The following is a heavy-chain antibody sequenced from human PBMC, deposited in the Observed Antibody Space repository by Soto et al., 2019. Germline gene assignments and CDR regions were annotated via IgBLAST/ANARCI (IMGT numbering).Heavy chain of an antibody. Sequence: QVQLVQSGADVKKPGASVKVSCKAPGYAFTNYGISWVRQAPGQGLEWMGWISAYNGKTNYAQKLQGRVTMTTDTSTSTAYMELRSLSSDDTAVYYCARDIVVVPAAIPHPFDYWGQGTLVTVSS. V-gene: IGHV1-18*01. CDR2: ISAYNGKT. J-gene: IGHJ4*02. CDR1: GYAFTNYG. D-gene: IGHD2-2*01. CDR3: ARDIVVVPAAIPHPFDY.